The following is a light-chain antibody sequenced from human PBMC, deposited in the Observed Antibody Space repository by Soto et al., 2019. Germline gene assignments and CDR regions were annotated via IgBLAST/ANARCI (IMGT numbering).Light chain of an antibody. Sequence: DIQLTQSPSFLSSSVGDRVTITCRASQGVSSYLAWYQQKPGKAPTLLIYAASTLQSGVPSRFSGSGSGTEFTPTISSLQPEDFATYYCQQLNSYPLTFGPGTNVDIK. J-gene: IGKJ3*01. CDR2: AAS. V-gene: IGKV1-9*01. CDR3: QQLNSYPLT. CDR1: QGVSSY.